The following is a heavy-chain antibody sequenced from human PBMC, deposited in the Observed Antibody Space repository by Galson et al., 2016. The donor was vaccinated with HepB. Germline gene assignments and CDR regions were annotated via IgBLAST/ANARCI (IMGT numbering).Heavy chain of an antibody. D-gene: IGHD3-10*01. CDR2: IWYDGSNE. Sequence: SLRLSCAASGLSLRSYGMQWVRQAPGKGLEWVAFIWYDGSNEYYVDSVKGRFTISRDNSKNTLYLQMNSLRAEDTAVYFCSREIGGNWFDTWGQGTLVTVSS. CDR3: SREIGGNWFDT. J-gene: IGHJ5*02. CDR1: GLSLRSYG. V-gene: IGHV3-33*01.